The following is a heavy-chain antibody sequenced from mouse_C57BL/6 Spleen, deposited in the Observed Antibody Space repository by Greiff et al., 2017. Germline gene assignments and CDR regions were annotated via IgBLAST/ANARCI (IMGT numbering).Heavy chain of an antibody. D-gene: IGHD1-1*01. V-gene: IGHV2-9-1*01. CDR3: ARSYYGSNWYFDV. J-gene: IGHJ1*03. CDR2: IWTGGGT. CDR1: GFSLTSYA. Sequence: VKVVESGPGLVAPSQSLSITCTVSGFSLTSYAISWVRQPPGKGLEWLGVIWTGGGTNYNSALKSRLSISKDNSKSQVFLKMNSLQTDDTARYYCARSYYGSNWYFDVWGTGTTVTVSS.